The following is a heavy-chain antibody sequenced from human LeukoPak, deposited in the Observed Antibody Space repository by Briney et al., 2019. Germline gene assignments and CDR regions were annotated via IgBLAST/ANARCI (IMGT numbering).Heavy chain of an antibody. CDR1: GFTFSDHY. D-gene: IGHD3-16*01. J-gene: IGHJ4*02. CDR2: IRNADGSHIT. Sequence: GGSLRLSCSASGFTFSDHYMDWVRQAPGKGLEWVCRIRNADGSHITDYAASLKGRFIISRDDSRKSLYLQMNSLKTEDTAVYYCARGDVWGSYALHYWGQGTLVTVSS. V-gene: IGHV3-72*01. CDR3: ARGDVWGSYALHY.